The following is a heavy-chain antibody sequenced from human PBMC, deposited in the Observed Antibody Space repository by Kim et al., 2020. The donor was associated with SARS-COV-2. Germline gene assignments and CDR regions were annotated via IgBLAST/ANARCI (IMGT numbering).Heavy chain of an antibody. CDR1: GFTFSSYG. CDR2: ISYDGSNK. CDR3: AKSGGGSYSFDY. J-gene: IGHJ4*02. V-gene: IGHV3-30*18. D-gene: IGHD1-26*01. Sequence: GGSLRLSCAASGFTFSSYGMHWVRQAPGKGLEWVAVISYDGSNKYYADSVKGRFTISRDNSKNTLYLQMNSLRAEDTAVYYCAKSGGGSYSFDYWGQGTLVTVSS.